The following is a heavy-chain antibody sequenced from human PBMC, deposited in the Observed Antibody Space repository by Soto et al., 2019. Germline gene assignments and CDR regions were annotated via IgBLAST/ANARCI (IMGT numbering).Heavy chain of an antibody. D-gene: IGHD6-13*01. CDR2: ISYDERSK. J-gene: IGHJ4*02. Sequence: QVQLVESGGGVVQPGRSLRLSCAASGFTFSNYGMHWVRQAPGKGLEWVAVISYDERSKYYADSVKGRFTISRDNSKNTLYLQMDSLSLEDTAVYYCAKDDPPKQQLDGRIDYWGQGTLVTVSS. V-gene: IGHV3-30*18. CDR3: AKDDPPKQQLDGRIDY. CDR1: GFTFSNYG.